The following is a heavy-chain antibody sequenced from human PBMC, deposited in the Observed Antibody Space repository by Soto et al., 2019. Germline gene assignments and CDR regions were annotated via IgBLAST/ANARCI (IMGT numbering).Heavy chain of an antibody. CDR3: AKTANGWFSAFDI. CDR1: GFTFSSYA. V-gene: IGHV3-23*01. Sequence: GGSLRLSCAASGFTFSSYAMSWVRQAPGKGPEWVSAISGSGGTTYYADSVKGRFTFSRDNSKNTLYLQMNSLRAEDTAVYYCAKTANGWFSAFDIWGQGTMVTVSS. J-gene: IGHJ3*02. CDR2: ISGSGGTT. D-gene: IGHD6-19*01.